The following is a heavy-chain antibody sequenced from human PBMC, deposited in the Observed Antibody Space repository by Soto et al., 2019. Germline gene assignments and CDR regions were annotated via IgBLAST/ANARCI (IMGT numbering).Heavy chain of an antibody. J-gene: IGHJ5*02. V-gene: IGHV1-2*02. Sequence: SVKVSCKASGYTFTDYFIHWVRQAPGQGPEWMGWINPKSGGTNYAQVFRGRVTMTRDTSISTAYMDLSGLRSDDTATYHCVKTYDGSGQPSHYFDPWGQGTPVTVSS. CDR2: INPKSGGT. CDR3: VKTYDGSGQPSHYFDP. CDR1: GYTFTDYF. D-gene: IGHD3-22*01.